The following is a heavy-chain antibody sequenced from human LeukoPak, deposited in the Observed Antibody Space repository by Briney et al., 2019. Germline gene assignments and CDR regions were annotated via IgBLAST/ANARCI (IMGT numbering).Heavy chain of an antibody. CDR1: GFTFSSYA. Sequence: SXXXSGFTFSSYAMSWVRQAPGKGREWVSAXSGSGGSTYYADSVKGRFTISRDNSKNTLYLQMNSLRAEDTAVYYCAKDRFDSSSWGSFDYWGQGTLVTVSS. CDR3: AKDRFDSSSWGSFDY. J-gene: IGHJ4*02. D-gene: IGHD6-13*01. CDR2: XSGSGGST. V-gene: IGHV3-23*01.